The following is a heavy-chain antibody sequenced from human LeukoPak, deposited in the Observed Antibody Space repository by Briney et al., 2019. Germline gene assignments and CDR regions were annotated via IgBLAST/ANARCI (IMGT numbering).Heavy chain of an antibody. J-gene: IGHJ6*02. V-gene: IGHV4-61*01. D-gene: IGHD3-22*01. CDR3: ARDRSPEHYYDSSHWDYYYGMDV. Sequence: PSETLSLTCTVSGGSVSSGSYYWSWIRQPPGKGLEWIGYIYYSGSTNYNPSLKSRVTISVDTSKNQFSLKLSSVTAADTAVYYCARDRSPEHYYDSSHWDYYYGMDVWGQGTTVTVPS. CDR2: IYYSGST. CDR1: GGSVSSGSYY.